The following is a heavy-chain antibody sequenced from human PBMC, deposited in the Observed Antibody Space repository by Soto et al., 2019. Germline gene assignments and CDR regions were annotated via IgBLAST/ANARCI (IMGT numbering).Heavy chain of an antibody. J-gene: IGHJ4*02. D-gene: IGHD3-22*01. CDR2: IGTAGDT. Sequence: PGGSLRLSCAASGFTFSIYDMHWFRQATGKGLEWVSAIGTAGDTYYPGSVKGRFTISRENAKNSLYLQMNSLRAEDTAVYYCAREGDSAFDYWGQGTLVTVSS. V-gene: IGHV3-13*01. CDR3: AREGDSAFDY. CDR1: GFTFSIYD.